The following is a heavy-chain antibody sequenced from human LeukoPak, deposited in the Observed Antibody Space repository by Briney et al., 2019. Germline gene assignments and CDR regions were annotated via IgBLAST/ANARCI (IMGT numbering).Heavy chain of an antibody. CDR3: ARGVPTSHCSGGSCYPYYFDY. D-gene: IGHD2-15*01. CDR2: TNHSGST. Sequence: KPSETLSLTCAVYGGSFSGYYWSWIRQPPGKGLEWIGETNHSGSTNYNPSLKSRVTISVDTSKNQFSLKLSSVTAADTAVYYCARGVPTSHCSGGSCYPYYFDYWGQGTLVTVSS. J-gene: IGHJ4*02. V-gene: IGHV4-34*01. CDR1: GGSFSGYY.